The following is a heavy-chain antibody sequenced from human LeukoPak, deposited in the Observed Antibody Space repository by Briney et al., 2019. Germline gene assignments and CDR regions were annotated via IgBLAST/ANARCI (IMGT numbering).Heavy chain of an antibody. V-gene: IGHV4-59*01. D-gene: IGHD1-26*01. Sequence: PSETLSLTCTVSGGSTSSDYWSWIRQPPGKGLEWIAHIYYSGSTNYNPSLKSRVTISLDTSKNQFSLKLSSVTAADTAVYYCARDVGATTSYFDYWGQGTLVTVSS. J-gene: IGHJ4*02. CDR1: GGSTSSDY. CDR3: ARDVGATTSYFDY. CDR2: IYYSGST.